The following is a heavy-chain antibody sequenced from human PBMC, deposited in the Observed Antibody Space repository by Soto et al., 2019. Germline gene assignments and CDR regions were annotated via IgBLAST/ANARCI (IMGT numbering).Heavy chain of an antibody. CDR1: GYTFTSYG. Sequence: VASVKVSCKASGYTFTSYGISWVRQAPGQGLEWMGWISAYNGNTNYAQKLQGRVTMTTDTSTSTAYMELRSLRSDDTAVYYCARDTFSPKYSSGWYSWDFDLWGRGTLVTVSS. V-gene: IGHV1-18*01. J-gene: IGHJ2*01. CDR2: ISAYNGNT. D-gene: IGHD6-19*01. CDR3: ARDTFSPKYSSGWYSWDFDL.